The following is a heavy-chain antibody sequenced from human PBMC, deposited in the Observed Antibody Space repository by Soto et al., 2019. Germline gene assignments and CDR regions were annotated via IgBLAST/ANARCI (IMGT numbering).Heavy chain of an antibody. Sequence: QVQLVQSGAEVKKPGSSVKVSCKASGGTFSSYTISWVRQAPGQGLEWMGRIIPILGIANYAQKFQGRVTITADKSTSTAYMELSSLRSEDTDVYYCARTFKPAHDFDIWGQWTMVTVSS. V-gene: IGHV1-69*02. CDR3: ARTFKPAHDFDI. CDR1: GGTFSSYT. J-gene: IGHJ3*02. CDR2: IIPILGIA.